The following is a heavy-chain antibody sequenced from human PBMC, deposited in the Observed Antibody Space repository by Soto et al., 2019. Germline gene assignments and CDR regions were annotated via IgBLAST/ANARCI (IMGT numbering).Heavy chain of an antibody. D-gene: IGHD2-15*01. CDR3: TTNAQWGWWLKPYYYYGMDV. CDR2: IKSKTDGGTT. Sequence: PGESLKISCAASGFTFSNAWMSWVRQAPGKGLEWVGRIKSKTDGGTTDYAAPVKGRFTISRDDSKNTLYLQMNSLKTEDTAVYYCTTNAQWGWWLKPYYYYGMDVWGQGTTVTVSS. V-gene: IGHV3-15*01. J-gene: IGHJ6*02. CDR1: GFTFSNAW.